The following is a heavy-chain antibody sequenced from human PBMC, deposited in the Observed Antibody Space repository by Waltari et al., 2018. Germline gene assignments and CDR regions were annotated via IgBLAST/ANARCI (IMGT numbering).Heavy chain of an antibody. D-gene: IGHD2-21*02. CDR1: GGSISSSGNY. J-gene: IGHJ4*02. Sequence: QVQLQESGPGLVKPSQTLSLTCTVSGGSISSSGNYWTRIRTHPGRGLECIGYTSFSGTTYYSPSLRSRLTISIDTSKNQFSLNLRSLTAADTAVYFCAKETAFTLDSWGQGTLVTVSS. CDR3: AKETAFTLDS. CDR2: TSFSGTT. V-gene: IGHV4-31*03.